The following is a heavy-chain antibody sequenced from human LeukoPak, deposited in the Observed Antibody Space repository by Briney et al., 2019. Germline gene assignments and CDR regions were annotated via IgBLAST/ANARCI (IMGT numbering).Heavy chain of an antibody. CDR3: ARVVSGYRFDY. CDR2: IYYSGST. D-gene: IGHD3-3*01. J-gene: IGHJ4*02. Sequence: SETLSLTCTVSGGSISNYYWNWIRQPPGKGLEWIGYIYYSGSTNYNPSLKGRVTISVDTSKNQFSLKLSSVTAADAAVYYCARVVSGYRFDYWGQGTLVTVSS. V-gene: IGHV4-59*12. CDR1: GGSISNYY.